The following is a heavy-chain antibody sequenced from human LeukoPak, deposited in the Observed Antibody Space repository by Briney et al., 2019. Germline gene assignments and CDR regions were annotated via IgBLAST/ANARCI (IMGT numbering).Heavy chain of an antibody. Sequence: ASVKVSCKVSGYTFTDYYMHWVQQAPGKGLEWMGLVDPEDGETIYAEKFQGRVTITADTSTDTAYMELSSLRSGDTAVYYCATVDNVTFQHWGQGTLVTVSS. V-gene: IGHV1-69-2*01. D-gene: IGHD1-14*01. CDR2: VDPEDGET. CDR3: ATVDNVTFQH. J-gene: IGHJ1*01. CDR1: GYTFTDYY.